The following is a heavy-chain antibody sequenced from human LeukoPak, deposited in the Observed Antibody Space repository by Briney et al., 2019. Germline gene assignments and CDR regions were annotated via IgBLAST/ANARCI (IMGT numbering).Heavy chain of an antibody. CDR2: IIPIFGTA. V-gene: IGHV1-69*13. Sequence: SVKVSCKASGGTFSSYAISWVRQAPGQGLEWMGGIIPIFGTANYAQKFQGRVTITADESTSTAYMELGSLRSEDTAVYYCARDSSGYYYRTGFDYWGQGTLVTVSS. D-gene: IGHD3-22*01. J-gene: IGHJ4*02. CDR3: ARDSSGYYYRTGFDY. CDR1: GGTFSSYA.